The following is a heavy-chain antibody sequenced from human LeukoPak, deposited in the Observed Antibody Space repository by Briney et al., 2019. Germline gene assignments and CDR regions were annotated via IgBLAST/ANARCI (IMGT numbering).Heavy chain of an antibody. D-gene: IGHD6-6*01. CDR1: GFTFSSYS. CDR2: ISSSSSYI. J-gene: IGHJ2*01. CDR3: ARGASAWYFDL. V-gene: IGHV3-21*01. Sequence: PGGSLRLSCAASGFTFSSYSMNWVRQAPGKGLEWVSSISSSSSYIYYAGSVKGRFTISRDNAKNSLYLQMNSLRAEDTAVYYCARGASAWYFDLWGRGTLVTVSS.